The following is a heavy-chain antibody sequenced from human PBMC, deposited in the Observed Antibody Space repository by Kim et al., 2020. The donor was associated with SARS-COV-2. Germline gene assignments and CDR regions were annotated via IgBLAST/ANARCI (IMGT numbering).Heavy chain of an antibody. J-gene: IGHJ4*02. CDR3: ARDSSGYYLSFDY. D-gene: IGHD3-22*01. Sequence: SETLSLTCTISGDSINSGYYYWSWIRQHPGKGLEYIGYIYYSGTTYHNPSLKSRVTISVDTSKNQFSLKLSSVTAADTAVYYCARDSSGYYLSFDYWGQGTLVTVSS. V-gene: IGHV4-31*03. CDR1: GDSINSGYYY. CDR2: IYYSGTT.